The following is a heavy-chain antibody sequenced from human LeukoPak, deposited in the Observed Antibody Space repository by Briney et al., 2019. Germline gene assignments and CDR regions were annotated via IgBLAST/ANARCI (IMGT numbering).Heavy chain of an antibody. CDR1: GFTFSSYA. Sequence: GGSLRLSCVASGFTFSSYAMHWVRQAPGKGLEWVAVISYDGSNKYYADSVKGRFTISRDNSKNTLYLQMNSLRAEDTAVYYCARGDYYDSSGYDYWGQGTLVTVSS. D-gene: IGHD3-22*01. CDR3: ARGDYYDSSGYDY. CDR2: ISYDGSNK. J-gene: IGHJ4*02. V-gene: IGHV3-30-3*01.